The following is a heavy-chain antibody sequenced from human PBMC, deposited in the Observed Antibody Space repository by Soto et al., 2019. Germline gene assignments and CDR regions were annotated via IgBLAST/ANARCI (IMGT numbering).Heavy chain of an antibody. CDR2: IFPNGRDN. Sequence: QVQLVQSGGGVVQPGRSLRLSCAASGFNFNTYFMHWVRQAPGKGLEWVAMIFPNGRDNEYEGSVKGRFTISRDNSNNMMYLQMDSLRTEDKAVYYCARDDEHGRNCDLAYWGQGSLVTVSS. D-gene: IGHD1-26*01. CDR1: GFNFNTYF. CDR3: ARDDEHGRNCDLAY. J-gene: IGHJ4*02. V-gene: IGHV3-30*03.